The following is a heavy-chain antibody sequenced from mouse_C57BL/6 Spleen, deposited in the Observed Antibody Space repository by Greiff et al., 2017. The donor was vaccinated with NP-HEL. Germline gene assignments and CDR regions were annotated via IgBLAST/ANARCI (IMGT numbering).Heavy chain of an antibody. J-gene: IGHJ3*01. CDR3: ASETYYYGSSPFAY. CDR1: GYTFTDYN. Sequence: VQLQQSGPELVKPGASVKMSCKASGYTFTDYNMHWVKQSHGKSLEWIGYINPNNGGTSYNQKFKGKATLTVNKSSSTAYMELRSLTSEDSAVYYCASETYYYGSSPFAYWGQGTLVTVSA. D-gene: IGHD1-1*01. CDR2: INPNNGGT. V-gene: IGHV1-22*01.